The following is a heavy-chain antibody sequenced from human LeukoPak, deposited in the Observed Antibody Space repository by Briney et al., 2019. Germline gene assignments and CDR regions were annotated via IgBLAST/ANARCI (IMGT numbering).Heavy chain of an antibody. CDR1: GYIFTSFY. J-gene: IGHJ4*02. CDR3: AKDSAADYGDYRY. CDR2: INPSGGNT. V-gene: IGHV1-46*01. D-gene: IGHD4-17*01. Sequence: ASVKVSCKASGYIFTSFYMHWVRQAPGQGLEWMGIINPSGGNTGYAQKFQGRVTMTRDTSTSTVYMELSSLRSEDTAVYYCAKDSAADYGDYRYWGQGTLVTVSS.